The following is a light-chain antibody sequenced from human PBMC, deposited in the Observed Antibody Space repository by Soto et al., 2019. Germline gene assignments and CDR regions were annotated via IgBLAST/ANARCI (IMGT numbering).Light chain of an antibody. CDR2: LGS. Sequence: EAVCSAVMSGPRVLQSNGYNYLDWYLQKPGQSPHLLIYLGSNRASGVPDRFSGSGSGTDFTLKIIIVEAEDVMVYYSMVAAQLMRSFAEGAKVDIK. CDR3: MVAAQLMRS. CDR1: PRVLQSNGYNY. V-gene: IGKV2-28*01. J-gene: IGKJ1*01.